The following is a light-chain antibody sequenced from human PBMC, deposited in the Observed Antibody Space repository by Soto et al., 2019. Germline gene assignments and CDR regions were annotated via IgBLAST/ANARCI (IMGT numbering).Light chain of an antibody. CDR1: QTVLNN. Sequence: EIVLTQSPATLSVSPGERATLSCRASQTVLNNLAWYHQKPGQAPRLLIYGASTRATAIPARFSGSGSGTEFALTISSLQSEDFAVYYCQEYNNWPITLGQGTRLEIK. CDR2: GAS. V-gene: IGKV3-15*01. J-gene: IGKJ5*01. CDR3: QEYNNWPIT.